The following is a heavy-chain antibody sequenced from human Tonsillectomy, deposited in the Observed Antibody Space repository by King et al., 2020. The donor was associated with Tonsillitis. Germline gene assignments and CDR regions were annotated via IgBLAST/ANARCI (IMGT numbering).Heavy chain of an antibody. D-gene: IGHD1-1*01. CDR1: GFTFNDYA. V-gene: IGHV3-9*01. CDR3: AKGTGTRGLHTFDI. Sequence: VQLVESGGGLVQPGRSLRLSCAASGFTFNDYAMHWVRQAPGKGLEWVSGISWSSDSIDYADFVKGRLTISRENAKNSMYLQMNSLRAEDTAVYYCAKGTGTRGLHTFDIWGQGTMVTVSS. J-gene: IGHJ3*02. CDR2: ISWSSDSI.